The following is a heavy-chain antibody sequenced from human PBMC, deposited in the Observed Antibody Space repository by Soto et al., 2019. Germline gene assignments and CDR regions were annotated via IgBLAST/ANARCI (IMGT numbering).Heavy chain of an antibody. V-gene: IGHV3-30*18. Sequence: GGSLRLSCAASGFTFSSYGMHWVRQAPGKGLEWVAVISYDGSNKYYADSVKGRFTISRDNSKNTLYLQMNSLRAEDTAVYYCAKDINKSSWTTLYYYYGMDVWGQGTTVTVSS. D-gene: IGHD6-13*01. CDR2: ISYDGSNK. J-gene: IGHJ6*02. CDR1: GFTFSSYG. CDR3: AKDINKSSWTTLYYYYGMDV.